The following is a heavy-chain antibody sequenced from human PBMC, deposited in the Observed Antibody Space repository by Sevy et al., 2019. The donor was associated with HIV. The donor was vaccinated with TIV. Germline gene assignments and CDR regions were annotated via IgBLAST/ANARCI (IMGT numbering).Heavy chain of an antibody. D-gene: IGHD5-12*01. CDR2: LSRHIRTI. V-gene: IGHV3-9*01. J-gene: IGHJ4*02. CDR1: GFTFDDYA. Sequence: GGSLRLSCAASGFTFDDYAMHWVRQAPGKDLEWVSGLSRHIRTIGYADSVKGRFTISRDNARNSLYLQMNSLRAEDTAFYYCVKDKVDGDSGYGLFDFWGQGTLVTVSS. CDR3: VKDKVDGDSGYGLFDF.